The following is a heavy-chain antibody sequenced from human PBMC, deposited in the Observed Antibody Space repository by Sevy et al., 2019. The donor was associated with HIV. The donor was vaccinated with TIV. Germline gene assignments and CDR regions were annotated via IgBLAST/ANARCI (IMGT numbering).Heavy chain of an antibody. CDR1: GFTFSTYA. CDR3: ARAEAVAGTYYYYYGMDV. J-gene: IGHJ6*02. CDR2: ISYDGSNK. D-gene: IGHD6-19*01. V-gene: IGHV3-30-3*01. Sequence: GGPLRLSCAASGFTFSTYAMHWVRQAPGKGLEWVAVISYDGSNKYYADSVKGRFTISRDNSKNTLYLQMNSLRAEDTAVYYCARAEAVAGTYYYYYGMDVWGQGTTVTVSS.